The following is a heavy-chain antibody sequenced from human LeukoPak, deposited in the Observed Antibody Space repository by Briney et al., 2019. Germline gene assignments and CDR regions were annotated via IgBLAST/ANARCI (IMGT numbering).Heavy chain of an antibody. Sequence: SETLSLTCAVYGGSFSGYYWSWIRQPPGKGLEWIGEINHSGSTNYNPSLKSRVTISVDTSKNQFSLKLSSVTAADTAVYYCARGCQLPYFDYWGQGTLVTVSS. J-gene: IGHJ4*02. CDR2: INHSGST. CDR3: ARGCQLPYFDY. CDR1: GGSFSGYY. V-gene: IGHV4-34*01. D-gene: IGHD1-1*01.